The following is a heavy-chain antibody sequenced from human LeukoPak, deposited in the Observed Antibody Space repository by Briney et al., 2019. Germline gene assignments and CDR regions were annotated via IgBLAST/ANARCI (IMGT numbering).Heavy chain of an antibody. CDR2: IYPGDSDT. CDR3: ARHPIAAGGAYNWFDP. D-gene: IGHD6-13*01. Sequence: GESLKISCKGSGYSFPNYWIGWVRQMPGKGLEWMGIIYPGDSDTRYSPSFQGQVTISADKSINTAYLQWISLKASDTAMYYCARHPIAAGGAYNWFDPWGQGTLVTVSS. J-gene: IGHJ5*02. V-gene: IGHV5-51*01. CDR1: GYSFPNYW.